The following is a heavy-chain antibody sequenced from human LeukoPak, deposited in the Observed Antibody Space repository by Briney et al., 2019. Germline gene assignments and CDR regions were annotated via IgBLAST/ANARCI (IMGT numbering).Heavy chain of an antibody. Sequence: PGRSLRLSCAASGFTFSNYAMHWVRQAPGKGLVWVAVIWYDGSNKYYADSVKGRFTISRDNFKNTLYLEMNSLRAEDTAVYYCARGGTWWGQGTLVTVSS. CDR3: ARGGTW. D-gene: IGHD2-15*01. CDR1: GFTFSNYA. CDR2: IWYDGSNK. J-gene: IGHJ4*02. V-gene: IGHV3-33*01.